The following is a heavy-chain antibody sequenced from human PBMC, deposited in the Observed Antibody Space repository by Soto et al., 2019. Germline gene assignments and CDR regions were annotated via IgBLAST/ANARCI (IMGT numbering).Heavy chain of an antibody. Sequence: QVHLVQSGAEVKKPGASVKLSCKTSGYNFISHAMHWVRQAPGQGLEWMGWINGGSGNTKYSQKFQGRVTITGVTSAITAYMELRGLRYEDTAVYYCARSQGAIVSGSYSLHGDFHHWGQGTLVSVSS. J-gene: IGHJ1*01. CDR1: GYNFISHA. V-gene: IGHV1-3*01. CDR3: ARSQGAIVSGSYSLHGDFHH. CDR2: INGGSGNT. D-gene: IGHD3-10*01.